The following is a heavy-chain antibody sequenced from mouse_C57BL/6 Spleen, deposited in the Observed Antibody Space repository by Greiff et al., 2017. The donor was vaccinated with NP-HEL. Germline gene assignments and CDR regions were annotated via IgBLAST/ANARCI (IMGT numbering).Heavy chain of an antibody. CDR3: GRRGSMVTTRGYYFDY. D-gene: IGHD2-2*01. V-gene: IGHV1-26*01. J-gene: IGHJ2*01. CDR2: INPNNGGT. CDR1: GYTFTDYY. Sequence: EVQLQQSGPELVKPGASVKISCKASGYTFTDYYMNWVKQSHGKSLEWIGDINPNNGGTSYNQKFKGKATLTVDKSSSTAYMELRSLTSEESAVEYGGRRGSMVTTRGYYFDYWGQGTTLTVSS.